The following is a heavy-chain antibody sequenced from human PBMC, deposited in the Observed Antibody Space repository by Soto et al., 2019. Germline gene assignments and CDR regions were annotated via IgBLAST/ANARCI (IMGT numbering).Heavy chain of an antibody. V-gene: IGHV4-31*03. CDR2: ISYTGST. J-gene: IGHJ4*02. CDR1: GDSMGSGDYY. D-gene: IGHD2-21*02. CDR3: ARDRSRTAYFDY. Sequence: SETLSLTCTLSGDSMGSGDYYWSWIRQHPGKGLEWIGYISYTGSTYYNSSLKSRVTISVDTSKDQFSLKLTSVTAADTAVYYCARDRSRTAYFDYWGQGSLVTVSS.